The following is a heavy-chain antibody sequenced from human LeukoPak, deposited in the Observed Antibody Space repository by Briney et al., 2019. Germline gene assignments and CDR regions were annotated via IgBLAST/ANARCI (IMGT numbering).Heavy chain of an antibody. J-gene: IGHJ4*02. D-gene: IGHD6-6*01. CDR3: TRLVSRSTAGY. Sequence: GGSLRLSWAASGFTFSGSAMHWVRQAYGKGLEWVGRIRSKANSYATAYAASVKGRFTISRDDSKNTAYLQMNSLKTEDTAVYYCTRLVSRSTAGYWGQGTLVTVSS. V-gene: IGHV3-73*01. CDR1: GFTFSGSA. CDR2: IRSKANSYAT.